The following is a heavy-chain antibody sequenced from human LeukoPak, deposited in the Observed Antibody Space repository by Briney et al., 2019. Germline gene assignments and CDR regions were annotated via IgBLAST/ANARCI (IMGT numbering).Heavy chain of an antibody. V-gene: IGHV3-30-3*01. CDR2: ISYDGNNK. J-gene: IGHJ4*02. CDR3: ARGGTGSTYFDY. Sequence: GGSLRLSCAASGFTFSSYAMNWVRQAPGKGLEWVAVISYDGNNKYYADSVEGRFTISRGNSKNTLYLQMNRLRAEDTAVYHCARGGTGSTYFDYWGQGTLVTVSS. CDR1: GFTFSSYA. D-gene: IGHD1-1*01.